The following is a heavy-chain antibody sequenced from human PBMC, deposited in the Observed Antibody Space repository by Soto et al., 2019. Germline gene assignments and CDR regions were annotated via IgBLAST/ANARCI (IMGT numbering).Heavy chain of an antibody. J-gene: IGHJ6*02. Sequence: PSETLSLTCAVYGGSFSGYYWSWIRQPPGKGLEWIGEINHNGSTNYNPSLKSRVTISVDTSKNQFSLKLSSVTAADTAVYYCARGRSSSWPRVYYYYGMDVWGQGTTVTVSS. V-gene: IGHV4-34*01. CDR2: INHNGST. CDR3: ARGRSSSWPRVYYYYGMDV. CDR1: GGSFSGYY. D-gene: IGHD6-13*01.